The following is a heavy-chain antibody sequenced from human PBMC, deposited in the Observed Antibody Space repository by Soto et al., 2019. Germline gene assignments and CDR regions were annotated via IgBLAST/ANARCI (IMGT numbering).Heavy chain of an antibody. CDR1: GGSISSSSYY. CDR2: IYYSGTT. CDR3: ARDDVLCDGGRCYGIPLDV. J-gene: IGHJ6*04. Sequence: SETLSLTCTVSGGSISSSSYYWGWIRQPPGKGLEWIGGIYYSGTTYYADSVKGRFTISRDTSENTLHLQMDSLRVEDTAVYYCARDDVLCDGGRCYGIPLDVWGKGTTVTVSS. V-gene: IGHV4-39*06. D-gene: IGHD2-15*01.